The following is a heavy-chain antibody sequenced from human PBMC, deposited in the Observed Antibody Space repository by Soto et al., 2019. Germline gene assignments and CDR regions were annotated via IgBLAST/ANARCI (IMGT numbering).Heavy chain of an antibody. CDR1: GYTFTSYG. D-gene: IGHD6-13*01. J-gene: IGHJ4*02. CDR3: ARDGAWQQLVTPFFDY. Sequence: ASVKVSCKASGYTFTSYGISWVRQAPGQGLEWMGWISGYNGNIDHVEKFQGRVTMTTDTSTNTAYMELRSLKSDDTAVYYCARDGAWQQLVTPFFDYWGQGTLVTVSS. V-gene: IGHV1-18*01. CDR2: ISGYNGNI.